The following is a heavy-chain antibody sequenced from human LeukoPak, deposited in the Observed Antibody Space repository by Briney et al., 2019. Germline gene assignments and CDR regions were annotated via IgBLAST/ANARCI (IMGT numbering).Heavy chain of an antibody. CDR2: IYTSGST. V-gene: IGHV4-4*07. CDR1: GGSISSYY. CDR3: ARDAIGYCSSTTCHYYFDY. J-gene: IGHJ4*02. Sequence: SETLSLTCTVSGGSISSYYGSWIRQPAGKGLEWIGRIYTSGSTYSNPSLKSRVTMSVDTSRNQFSLKLSSVTAADTAVYYCARDAIGYCSSTTCHYYFDYWGQGTLVTVSS. D-gene: IGHD2-2*01.